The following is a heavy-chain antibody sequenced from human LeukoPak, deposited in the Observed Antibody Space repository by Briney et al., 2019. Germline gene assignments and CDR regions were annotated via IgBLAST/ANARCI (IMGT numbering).Heavy chain of an antibody. CDR3: ARRYGRPFDY. J-gene: IGHJ4*02. CDR2: IYPGDSDT. D-gene: IGHD4-17*01. V-gene: IGHV5-51*01. CDR1: GYSFTSYW. Sequence: GESLKISCKGSGYSFTSYWTGWVRQMPGKGLEWMGSIYPGDSDTRYSPSFEGQVTISADKSISTAYLEWSNLKASDTAIYYCARRYGRPFDYWGQGTLVTVSS.